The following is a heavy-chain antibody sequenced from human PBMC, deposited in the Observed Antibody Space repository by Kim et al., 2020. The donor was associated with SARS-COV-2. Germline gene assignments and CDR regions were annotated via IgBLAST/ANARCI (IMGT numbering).Heavy chain of an antibody. Sequence: SETLSLTCTVSGGSISSYYWSWIRQPPGKGLEWIGYIYYSGSTNYNPSLKSRVTISVDTSKNQFSLKLSSVTAADTAVYYCARHQTTYYYDSSGYYFDYWGQGTLVTVSS. J-gene: IGHJ4*02. D-gene: IGHD3-22*01. CDR3: ARHQTTYYYDSSGYYFDY. CDR2: IYYSGST. V-gene: IGHV4-59*08. CDR1: GGSISSYY.